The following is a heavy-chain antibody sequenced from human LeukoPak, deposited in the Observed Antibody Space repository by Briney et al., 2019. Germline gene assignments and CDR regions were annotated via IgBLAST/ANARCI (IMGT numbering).Heavy chain of an antibody. CDR3: ASDATMVRGVLVY. CDR2: IIYDGSDK. Sequence: PGGSLRLSCAASGFSFSDYGMHWVRQAPGKGLEWVAVIIYDGSDKYYADSVKGRFTISRDNSKNTLYLQMNSLRAEDTAVYYCASDATMVRGVLVYWGQGTLVTVSS. CDR1: GFSFSDYG. D-gene: IGHD3-10*01. J-gene: IGHJ4*02. V-gene: IGHV3-30*03.